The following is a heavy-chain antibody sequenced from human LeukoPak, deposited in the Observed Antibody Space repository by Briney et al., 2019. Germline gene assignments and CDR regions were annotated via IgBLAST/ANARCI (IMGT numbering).Heavy chain of an antibody. J-gene: IGHJ4*02. V-gene: IGHV3-66*01. CDR2: VYSGGST. CDR1: GFIVTNNY. Sequence: GGSLRLSCTASGFIVTNNYINWVRQAPGKGLEWVSLVYSGGSTYYADSVKGRFTISRDNSKDMVYLQMNSLRAEDTAMYYCARDPPAVLIDTYGWGQGTLVTVSS. D-gene: IGHD2-8*01. CDR3: ARDPPAVLIDTYG.